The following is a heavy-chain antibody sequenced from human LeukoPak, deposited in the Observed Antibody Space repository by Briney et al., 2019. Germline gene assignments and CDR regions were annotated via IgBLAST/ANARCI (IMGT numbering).Heavy chain of an antibody. J-gene: IGHJ4*02. Sequence: GASVNVSCKVSGYTLTELSMHWVRQAPGKGLEWMGGFDPEDGETIYAQKFQGRVTMTEDTSTDTAYMELSSLRSEDTAVYYCATLVVYCSSTSCLDYWGQGTLVTVSS. CDR3: ATLVVYCSSTSCLDY. D-gene: IGHD2-2*01. CDR2: FDPEDGET. V-gene: IGHV1-24*01. CDR1: GYTLTELS.